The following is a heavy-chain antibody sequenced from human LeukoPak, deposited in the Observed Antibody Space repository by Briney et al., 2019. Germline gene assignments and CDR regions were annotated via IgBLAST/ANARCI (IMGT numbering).Heavy chain of an antibody. J-gene: IGHJ4*02. V-gene: IGHV4-34*01. CDR3: ARHRQGGIYSSSWYGFDY. Sequence: SETLSLTCAVYGGSFSGYYWSWIRQPPGKGLEWIGEINHSGSTYYNPSLKSRVTISVDTSKNQFSLKLSSVTAADTAVYYCARHRQGGIYSSSWYGFDYWGQGTLVTVSS. CDR1: GGSFSGYY. CDR2: INHSGST. D-gene: IGHD6-13*01.